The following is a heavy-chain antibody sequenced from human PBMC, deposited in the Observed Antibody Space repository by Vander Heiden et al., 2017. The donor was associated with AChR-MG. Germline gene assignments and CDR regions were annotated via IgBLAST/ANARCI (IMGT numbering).Heavy chain of an antibody. CDR2: MSYSGST. Sequence: QVQLQESGPGLVKPSETLSLTCPVSGGSINGYHWTWIRQPPGKGLEWIGCMSYSGSTRYNPSLNSRVTISKESSKNQFSLKLTSVTAADTAVYYCARGGASGDYGKIDYWGQGALVTVSS. V-gene: IGHV4-59*08. D-gene: IGHD4-17*01. CDR3: ARGGASGDYGKIDY. CDR1: GGSINGYH. J-gene: IGHJ4*02.